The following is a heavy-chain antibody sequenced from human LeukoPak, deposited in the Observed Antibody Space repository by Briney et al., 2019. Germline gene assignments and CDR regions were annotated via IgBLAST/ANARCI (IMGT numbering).Heavy chain of an antibody. CDR2: IYYSGST. J-gene: IGHJ4*02. CDR3: ARETSGDYARAFDY. D-gene: IGHD4-17*01. V-gene: IGHV4-59*01. CDR1: GGSISSYY. Sequence: SETLSLTCTVSGGSISSYYWSWIRQPPGKGLEWIGYIYYSGSTNYNPSLKSRVTISVDTSKNQFSLKLSSVTAADTAVYYCARETSGDYARAFDYWGQGTLVTVSS.